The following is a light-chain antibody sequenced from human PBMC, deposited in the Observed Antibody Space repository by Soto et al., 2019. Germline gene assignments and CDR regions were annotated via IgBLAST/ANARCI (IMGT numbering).Light chain of an antibody. Sequence: EIMLTQGADNLALFAGDGASLSCRASHSVHTFLAWYQQKPGQAPRLLFYGASNRATDIPDRLSGRGSGTDFTLTISRLEPDDFAVYYCQQYGSSPPSSTLGQGTRLE. CDR1: HSVHTF. CDR3: QQYGSSPPSST. J-gene: IGKJ5*01. CDR2: GAS. V-gene: IGKV3-20*01.